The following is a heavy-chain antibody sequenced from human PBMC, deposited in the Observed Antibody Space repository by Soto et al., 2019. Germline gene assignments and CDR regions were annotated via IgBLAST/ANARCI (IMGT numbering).Heavy chain of an antibody. CDR3: ARDLVVVVPAAQHSYGMDV. CDR2: INSDGSST. D-gene: IGHD2-2*01. J-gene: IGHJ6*02. V-gene: IGHV3-74*01. CDR1: GFTFSSYW. Sequence: EVQLVESGGGLVQPGGSLRLSCAASGFTFSSYWMHWVRQAPGKGLVWVSRINSDGSSTSYADSVKGRFTISRDNAKNTLYLQMNSLRAEDTAVYYCARDLVVVVPAAQHSYGMDVWGQGTTVTVSS.